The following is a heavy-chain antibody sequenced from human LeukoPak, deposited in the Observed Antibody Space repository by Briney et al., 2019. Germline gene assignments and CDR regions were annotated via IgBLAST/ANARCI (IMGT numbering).Heavy chain of an antibody. Sequence: GASVKVSCKVSGYTLTELSLHWVRQAPGKGLEWMGGFDPEDGETIYAQKFQGRVTMTEDTSTDTAYMELSSLRSEDTAVYYCARGYGGYDPAGMDVWGQGTTVTVSS. D-gene: IGHD5-12*01. CDR1: GYTLTELS. CDR3: ARGYGGYDPAGMDV. J-gene: IGHJ6*02. V-gene: IGHV1-24*01. CDR2: FDPEDGET.